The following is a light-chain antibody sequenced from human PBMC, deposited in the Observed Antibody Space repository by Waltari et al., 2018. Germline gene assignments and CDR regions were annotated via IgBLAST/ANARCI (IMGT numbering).Light chain of an antibody. CDR2: DAA. CDR3: QQRSNWPPT. Sequence: EIVLTQSPATLSLSPGERATLSCRASQSVSSYLAWYQQKPGQAPRLLIYDAANRATGVPARVSGSGSGTDFTLTISSLEPEDFAVYYCQQRSNWPPTFGQGTKVEIK. J-gene: IGKJ1*01. V-gene: IGKV3-11*01. CDR1: QSVSSY.